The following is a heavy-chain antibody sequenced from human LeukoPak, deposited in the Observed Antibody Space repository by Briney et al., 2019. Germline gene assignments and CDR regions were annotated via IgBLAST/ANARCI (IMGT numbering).Heavy chain of an antibody. Sequence: PGGSLRLSCAASGFTFSDYYMSWIRQAPGKGLEWVSYISSSGSTIYYADSVKGRFTISRDNSKNTLYLQMNSLRAEDTAVYYCAKVHGIRYYYMDVWGKGTTVTISS. CDR2: ISSSGSTI. V-gene: IGHV3-11*04. J-gene: IGHJ6*03. CDR3: AKVHGIRYYYMDV. D-gene: IGHD1-14*01. CDR1: GFTFSDYY.